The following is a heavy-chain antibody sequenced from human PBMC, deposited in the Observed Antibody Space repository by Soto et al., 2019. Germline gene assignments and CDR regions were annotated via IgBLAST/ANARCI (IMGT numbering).Heavy chain of an antibody. Sequence: QVQLEESGGGVVQPGGSLRLSCAASGFTFNTYGMHWVRQAPGKGLEWVAVIWYDGSNKYHADSVKGRFTISRDNSKNTLYLQMNSLRAEDTAVYYCARDQPHYGSGSYYLGIAFWGQGTLVTVSS. V-gene: IGHV3-33*01. CDR1: GFTFNTYG. D-gene: IGHD3-10*01. CDR2: IWYDGSNK. CDR3: ARDQPHYGSGSYYLGIAF. J-gene: IGHJ4*02.